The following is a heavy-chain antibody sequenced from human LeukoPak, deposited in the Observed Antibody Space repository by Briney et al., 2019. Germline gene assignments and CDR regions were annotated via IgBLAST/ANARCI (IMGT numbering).Heavy chain of an antibody. D-gene: IGHD2-2*01. CDR1: GFTVSSNY. CDR3: ARVAGYCSSTSCYANDY. J-gene: IGHJ4*02. CDR2: IYSGGST. Sequence: GGSLRLSCAASGFTVSSNYMSWVRQAPGKGLEWVSVIYSGGSTYYADSVKGRFTISRDNSKNTLYLQMNSLRAEDTAVYYCARVAGYCSSTSCYANDYWGQGTLVTVSS. V-gene: IGHV3-66*01.